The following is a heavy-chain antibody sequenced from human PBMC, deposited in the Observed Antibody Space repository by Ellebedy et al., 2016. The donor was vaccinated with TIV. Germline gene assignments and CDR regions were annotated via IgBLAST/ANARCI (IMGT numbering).Heavy chain of an antibody. CDR1: GYTFTGYY. Sequence: AASVKVSCKASGYTFTGYYMHWVRQAPGQGLEWMGWISAYNGNTNYAQKLQGRVTMTTDTSTSTAYMELRSLRSDDTAVYYCAREGRDYVWGSYRDYWGQGTLVTVSS. V-gene: IGHV1-18*04. J-gene: IGHJ4*02. CDR3: AREGRDYVWGSYRDY. D-gene: IGHD3-16*01. CDR2: ISAYNGNT.